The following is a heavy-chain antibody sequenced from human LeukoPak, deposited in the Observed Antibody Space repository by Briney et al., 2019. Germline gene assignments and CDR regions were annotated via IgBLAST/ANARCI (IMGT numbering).Heavy chain of an antibody. Sequence: GGSLRVSCAASGSSFNSNWMSWFRQAPGKGLEWVAHIKPDSSETYYVDSVKGRFTISRDNAEKLVYLRMNSLRAEDTAVYYCATAVSIAGDSWGQGTLVTVSS. CDR3: ATAVSIAGDS. CDR1: GSSFNSNW. D-gene: IGHD2-21*01. CDR2: IKPDSSET. J-gene: IGHJ5*01. V-gene: IGHV3-7*01.